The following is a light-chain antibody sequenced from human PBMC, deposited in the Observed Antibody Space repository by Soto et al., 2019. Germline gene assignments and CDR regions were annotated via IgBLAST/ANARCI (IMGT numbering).Light chain of an antibody. V-gene: IGKV1-5*03. Sequence: DIQMTQSPASLSASVGDRVTITCRASQTISSWLAWYQQKPGKAPKLLIYKASTLKSGVPSRFSGSGSGTEFTLTISNLQPDDFATYFCQQYNNYPRTFGQGTKVDIK. J-gene: IGKJ1*01. CDR2: KAS. CDR3: QQYNNYPRT. CDR1: QTISSW.